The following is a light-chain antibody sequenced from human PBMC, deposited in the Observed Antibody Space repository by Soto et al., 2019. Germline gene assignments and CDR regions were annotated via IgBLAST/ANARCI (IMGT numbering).Light chain of an antibody. J-gene: IGLJ2*01. Sequence: QSDLTQPASVSGSPGQSITISCTGTSSDVGSYNLVSWYQQHPGKAPKLMIYEVSKRPSGVSNRFSGSKSGNTASLTISGLQAEDEADYYCCSYAGSSTFRVFGGGTKLTVL. CDR2: EVS. V-gene: IGLV2-23*02. CDR3: CSYAGSSTFRV. CDR1: SSDVGSYNL.